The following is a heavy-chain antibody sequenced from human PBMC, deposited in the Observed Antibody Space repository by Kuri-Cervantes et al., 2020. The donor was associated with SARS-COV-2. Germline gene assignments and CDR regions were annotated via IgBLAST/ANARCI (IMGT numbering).Heavy chain of an antibody. CDR1: GGSISSSSYY. Sequence: SETLSLTCTVSGGSISSSSYYWGWNRQPPGMGLEWIGSIYYSGSTYYNPSLNSRVTISVDTSKNQFSLKLSSVTAADTAVYYCARIRHPYWYFDLWGRGTLVTVSS. CDR2: IYYSGST. J-gene: IGHJ2*01. V-gene: IGHV4-39*01. CDR3: ARIRHPYWYFDL. D-gene: IGHD1-1*01.